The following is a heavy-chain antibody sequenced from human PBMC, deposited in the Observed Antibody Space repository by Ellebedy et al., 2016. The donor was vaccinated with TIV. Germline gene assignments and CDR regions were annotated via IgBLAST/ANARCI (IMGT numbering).Heavy chain of an antibody. CDR3: ARAKGSGNYYGLDV. Sequence: MPSETLSLTCDVSGDSISSGGYSWSWIRQPPGKGLEWIGYIHHSGNTYYNPSLKSRVTISVVRSENHFSLSLRSVTAADTAVYYCARAKGSGNYYGLDVWGPGTTVTVSS. D-gene: IGHD3-10*01. CDR2: IHHSGNT. J-gene: IGHJ6*02. CDR1: GDSISSGGYS. V-gene: IGHV4-30-2*01.